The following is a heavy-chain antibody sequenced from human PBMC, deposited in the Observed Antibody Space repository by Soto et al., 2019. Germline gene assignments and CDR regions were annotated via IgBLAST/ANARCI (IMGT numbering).Heavy chain of an antibody. D-gene: IGHD3-16*01. J-gene: IGHJ4*02. CDR2: ISAYNGNT. CDR1: GYTFTNFG. CDR3: GGGGTPIDY. V-gene: IGHV1-18*01. Sequence: QVQLVQSGAEVKKPGASVKVSCKASGYTFTNFGISWVRQAPGQGLEWMGWISAYNGNTNYAQKFQGRVTMTTDTTTGKGFIGGGGLGFGGQGGYFCGGGGTPIDYWGQGTLVTVSS.